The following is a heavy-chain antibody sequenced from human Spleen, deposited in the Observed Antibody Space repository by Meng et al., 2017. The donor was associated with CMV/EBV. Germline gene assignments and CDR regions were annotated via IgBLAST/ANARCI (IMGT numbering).Heavy chain of an antibody. Sequence: GGSLRLSCKASGFTFSTFEVAWVRQAPGKGLEWVSGITSSGGTTYYADSVKGRFTISRDGSKNSLYLQMNSLRAEDTAVYYCAKGPHYSSYFPTLPFFDYWGQGALVTVSS. D-gene: IGHD4-11*01. CDR3: AKGPHYSSYFPTLPFFDY. V-gene: IGHV3-23*01. CDR2: ITSSGGTT. J-gene: IGHJ4*02. CDR1: GFTFSTFE.